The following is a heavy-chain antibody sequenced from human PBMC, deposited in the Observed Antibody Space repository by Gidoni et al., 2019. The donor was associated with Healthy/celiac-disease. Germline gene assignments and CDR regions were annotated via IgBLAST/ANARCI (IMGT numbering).Heavy chain of an antibody. V-gene: IGHV6-1*01. D-gene: IGHD1-1*01. CDR3: ARGGRNGDFDC. J-gene: IGHJ4*02. CDR2: TYYRSRWYT. Sequence: QVQLHQSRPGLVQPSQTLSVTCAISGQSVSSHRAAWSCIRQSPSRGLEWLGRTYYRSRWYTDYAVSVKGRITINPDTSQNQYSLQLNSVNTEDTTVYYCARGGRNGDFDCWGQGTLVTVSS. CDR1: GQSVSSHRAA.